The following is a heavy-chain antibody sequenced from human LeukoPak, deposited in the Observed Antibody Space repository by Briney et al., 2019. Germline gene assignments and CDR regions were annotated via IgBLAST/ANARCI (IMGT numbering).Heavy chain of an antibody. CDR2: ISSSSSYI. V-gene: IGHV3-21*01. D-gene: IGHD1-26*01. CDR1: GFTFSSYS. CDR3: ARAAGATVGY. Sequence: GGSLRLSCAAPGFTFSSYSMNWVRQAPGKGLEWVSSISSSSSYIYYADSVKGRFTISRDNAKNSLYLQMNSLRAEDTAVYYCARAAGATVGYWGQGTLVTVSS. J-gene: IGHJ4*02.